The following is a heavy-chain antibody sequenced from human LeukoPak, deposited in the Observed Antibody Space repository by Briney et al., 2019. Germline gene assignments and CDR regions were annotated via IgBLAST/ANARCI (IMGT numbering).Heavy chain of an antibody. Sequence: PSETLSLTCTVSGVSPSSYYWSWLRQPPGRGLESIGHVYHSGSTNYGPSLRGRVTISLDTSKNQFSLEVTALTAADTAVYYSASEIVGVNSWGQGSLVTVSS. CDR3: ASEIVGVNS. J-gene: IGHJ4*02. D-gene: IGHD1-26*01. V-gene: IGHV4-59*01. CDR2: VYHSGST. CDR1: GVSPSSYY.